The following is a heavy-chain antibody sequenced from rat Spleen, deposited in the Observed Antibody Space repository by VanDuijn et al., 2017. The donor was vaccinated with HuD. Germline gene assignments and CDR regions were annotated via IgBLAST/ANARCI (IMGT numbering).Heavy chain of an antibody. Sequence: EVQLVESGGGLVQPGRSLKLSCAASGITFSSHGMHWIRQAPTKGLEWVASISPSGGTIYYRDSVKGRLTISRDNAKSTLYLQMDSLRTEDTATYYCATAEQHLFDYWCQGVMVTVSS. J-gene: IGHJ2*01. V-gene: IGHV5-19*01. CDR2: ISPSGGTI. D-gene: IGHD1-10*01. CDR3: ATAEQHLFDY. CDR1: GITFSSHG.